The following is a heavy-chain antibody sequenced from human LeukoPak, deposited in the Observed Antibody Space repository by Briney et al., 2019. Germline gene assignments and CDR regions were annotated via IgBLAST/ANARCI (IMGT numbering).Heavy chain of an antibody. Sequence: GASVKVSCKASGGTFSSYSISWVRQAPGQGLEWMGGIIPILGTANYAQKFQGRVTITADESTSTAYMELSSLRSEDTAVYYCASKPPVDSYGYDGALNYWGQGTLVTVSS. CDR2: IIPILGTA. CDR3: ASKPPVDSYGYDGALNY. V-gene: IGHV1-69*13. D-gene: IGHD5-18*01. J-gene: IGHJ4*02. CDR1: GGTFSSYS.